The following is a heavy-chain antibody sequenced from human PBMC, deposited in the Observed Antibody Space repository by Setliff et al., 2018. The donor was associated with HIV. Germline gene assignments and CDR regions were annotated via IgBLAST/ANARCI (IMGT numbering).Heavy chain of an antibody. Sequence: ASVKVSCKASGYTFTTYDINWVRQATGQGREWMGWMNPIFGTANYAQKFQGRVTITADKSTSTAFMELSSLRSEDTAVYYCARGAYRRRDGGTYFYQFDFWGRGTLVTVSS. V-gene: IGHV1-69*06. CDR1: GYTFTTYD. D-gene: IGHD1-26*01. CDR2: MNPIFGTA. CDR3: ARGAYRRRDGGTYFYQFDF. J-gene: IGHJ4*02.